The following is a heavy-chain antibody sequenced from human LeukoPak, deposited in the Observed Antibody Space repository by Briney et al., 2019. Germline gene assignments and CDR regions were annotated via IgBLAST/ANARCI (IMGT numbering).Heavy chain of an antibody. Sequence: SETLSLSCTVSGVSISSSIYYWGWIRQPPGKGLEWIGSIYYSGSTYYNPSLKSRVTISVDTSKNQFSLKLSSVTAADTAVYYCARRTPEDDAFDIWGQGTMVTVSS. J-gene: IGHJ3*02. CDR1: GVSISSSIYY. CDR2: IYYSGST. V-gene: IGHV4-39*01. D-gene: IGHD1-14*01. CDR3: ARRTPEDDAFDI.